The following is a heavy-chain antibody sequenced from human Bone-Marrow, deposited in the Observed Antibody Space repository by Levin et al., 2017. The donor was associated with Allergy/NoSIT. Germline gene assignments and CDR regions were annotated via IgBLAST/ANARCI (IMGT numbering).Heavy chain of an antibody. D-gene: IGHD4-23*01. V-gene: IGHV3-74*01. Sequence: GGSLRLSCAASGFTFRNYWMHWVRQVPGKGLEWVSRITSDGSVTTHADSLQGRFIISRDNAENTVFLQMSSLRAEDTGIYFCARESTGAGNRFCDKWGQGTLVTVSS. J-gene: IGHJ4*02. CDR1: GFTFRNYW. CDR2: ITSDGSVT. CDR3: ARESTGAGNRFCDK.